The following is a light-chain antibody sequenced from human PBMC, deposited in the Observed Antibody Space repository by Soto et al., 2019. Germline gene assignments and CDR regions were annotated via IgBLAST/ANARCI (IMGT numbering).Light chain of an antibody. V-gene: IGKV3-20*01. CDR1: QSVSNNY. Sequence: EIVLTQSPGTLSLSPGERATLSCRASQSVSNNYLAWYQQKPGQAPRLLIYVASSSATGIPDRFSGSGSGTDFTLTISRLEPEDFAVYHCQQYGDSPLTFGGGTKVDIK. CDR2: VAS. CDR3: QQYGDSPLT. J-gene: IGKJ4*01.